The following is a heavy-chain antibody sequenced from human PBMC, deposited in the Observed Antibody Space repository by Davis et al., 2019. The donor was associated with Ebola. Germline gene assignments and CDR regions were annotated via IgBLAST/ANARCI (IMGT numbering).Heavy chain of an antibody. CDR3: AKAGPRGVAVINWFGP. V-gene: IGHV3-23*01. CDR2: ISGSAGRT. J-gene: IGHJ5*02. CDR1: GFTFGNYS. Sequence: PGGSLRLSCATAGFTFGNYSMNWVRQSPGKGLEWVSTISGSAGRTYYADSVKGRFTISRDNSKNMLYLQMNSLRVEDTAVYYCAKAGPRGVAVINWFGPWGQGTLVTVSS. D-gene: IGHD3-22*01.